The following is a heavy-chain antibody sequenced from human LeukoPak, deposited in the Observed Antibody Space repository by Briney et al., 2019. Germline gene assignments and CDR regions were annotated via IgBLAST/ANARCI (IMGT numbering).Heavy chain of an antibody. CDR1: GYTFTSYG. Sequence: GASVKVSRKASGYTFTSYGISWVRQAPGQGLEWMGWISAYNGNTNYAQKLQGRVTMTTDASTSTAYMELRSLRSDDTAVYYCARELGRSYSGSYFYWGQGTLVTVSS. V-gene: IGHV1-18*01. D-gene: IGHD1-26*01. CDR3: ARELGRSYSGSYFY. J-gene: IGHJ4*02. CDR2: ISAYNGNT.